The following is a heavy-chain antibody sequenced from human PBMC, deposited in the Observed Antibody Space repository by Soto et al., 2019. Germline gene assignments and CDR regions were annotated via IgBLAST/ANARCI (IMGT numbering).Heavy chain of an antibody. V-gene: IGHV3-33*01. CDR3: ARDPQYSGSYWVYFDY. CDR2: IWYDGSNK. CDR1: GFTFSSYG. J-gene: IGHJ4*02. D-gene: IGHD1-26*01. Sequence: PGGSMRLSCAASGFTFSSYGMHWVRQAPGKGLEWVAVIWYDGSNKYYADSVKGRFTISRDNSKNTLYLQMDSLRAEDTAVYYCARDPQYSGSYWVYFDYWGQGTLVTVSS.